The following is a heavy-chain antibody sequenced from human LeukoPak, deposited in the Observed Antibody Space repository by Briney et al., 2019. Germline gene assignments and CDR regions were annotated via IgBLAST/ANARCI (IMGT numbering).Heavy chain of an antibody. CDR1: GGSISSYY. CDR3: ARHGYDILTGYCRPFDY. D-gene: IGHD3-9*01. V-gene: IGHV4-59*08. J-gene: IGHJ4*02. CDR2: IYYSGST. Sequence: SETLSLTCTVSGGSISSYYWSWIRQPPGKGLEWIGYIYYSGSTNYNPSLKSRVTISVDTSKNQFSLKLSSVTAADTAVYYCARHGYDILTGYCRPFDYWGQGTLVTVSS.